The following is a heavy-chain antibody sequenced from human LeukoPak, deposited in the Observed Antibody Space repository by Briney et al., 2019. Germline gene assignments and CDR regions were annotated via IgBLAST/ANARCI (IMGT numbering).Heavy chain of an antibody. CDR1: GYSFIGYY. D-gene: IGHD7-27*01. CDR3: AKSTNWGSISDGFDI. J-gene: IGHJ3*02. CDR2: INPNSGGA. Sequence: GSVKVSCKASGYSFIGYYIHWVRQAPGQGLEWMAWINPNSGGANYAQKFQGRVTMTRDTSISTVYMELTRLRSDDTAMYYCAKSTNWGSISDGFDIWGQGTMVTVAS. V-gene: IGHV1-2*02.